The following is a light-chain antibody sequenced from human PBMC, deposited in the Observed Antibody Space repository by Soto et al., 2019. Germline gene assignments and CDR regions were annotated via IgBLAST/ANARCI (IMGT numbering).Light chain of an antibody. CDR2: DVS. V-gene: IGLV2-14*01. CDR1: SSDVGAYNY. J-gene: IGLJ2*01. CDR3: SSYASSSTVI. Sequence: QSVLTQPASVSGSPGQSITISCTGTSSDVGAYNYVSWYQQHPVKAPKLMIYDVSSRPSGISNRFSGSKSGNTASLTISGVQAEDEAYYYCSSYASSSTVIFGGGTKLTVL.